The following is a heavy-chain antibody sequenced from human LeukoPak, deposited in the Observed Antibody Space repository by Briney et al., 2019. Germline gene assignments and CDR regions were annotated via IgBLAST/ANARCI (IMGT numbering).Heavy chain of an antibody. CDR3: ARGRTYYGSGPSYYFDY. V-gene: IGHV4-34*01. CDR2: INRSGST. J-gene: IGHJ4*02. D-gene: IGHD3-10*01. Sequence: KPSETLSLTCAVYGGSFSGYYWSWIRQPPGKGLEWIGEINRSGSTNYNPSLKTRVTISVDTSKNQFSLKLSSVTAADTAVYYCARGRTYYGSGPSYYFDYWGQGILVTVSS. CDR1: GGSFSGYY.